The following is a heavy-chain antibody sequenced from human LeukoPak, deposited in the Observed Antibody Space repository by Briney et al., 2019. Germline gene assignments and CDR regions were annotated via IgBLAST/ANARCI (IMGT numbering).Heavy chain of an antibody. J-gene: IGHJ4*02. CDR2: IYPSDSDT. Sequence: GESLKISRKGSGYSFTSYWIDWVRQMPGKGLEWMGVIYPSDSDTRYSPSFQGQVTISADKSISTAYLQWSSLNASDTAMYYCARRMVRGVISSPFDYWGQGTLVTVSS. V-gene: IGHV5-51*01. CDR3: ARRMVRGVISSPFDY. CDR1: GYSFTSYW. D-gene: IGHD3-10*01.